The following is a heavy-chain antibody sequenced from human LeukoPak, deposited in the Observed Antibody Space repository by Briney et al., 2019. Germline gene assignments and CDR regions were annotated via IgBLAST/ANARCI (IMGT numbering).Heavy chain of an antibody. D-gene: IGHD1-26*01. CDR3: ASTGGSYHFDY. CDR2: IYHSGSA. V-gene: IGHV4-4*02. CDR1: GGSISSSNW. Sequence: SETLSLTCAVSGGSISSSNWWSWVRQPPGKGLEWIGEIYHSGSANYNPSLKSRVTISVDKSKNQFSLKLSSVTAADTAVYYCASTGGSYHFDYWGQGTLVTVSS. J-gene: IGHJ4*02.